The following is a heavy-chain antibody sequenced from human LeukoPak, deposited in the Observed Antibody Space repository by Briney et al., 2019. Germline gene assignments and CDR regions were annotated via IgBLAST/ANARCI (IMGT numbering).Heavy chain of an antibody. CDR2: INPNSGAT. Sequence: ASVKVSCKASGYTLTAYSLSWVRQAPGQGLEWMGRINPNSGATTYAQKFQGRVTMTRDPSNGTAYMELSSLRSDDPAVYYCGRSHYESSGLHVDALDMGPQGTMVTVSS. J-gene: IGHJ3*02. CDR1: GYTLTAYS. CDR3: GRSHYESSGLHVDALDM. V-gene: IGHV1-2*02. D-gene: IGHD3-22*01.